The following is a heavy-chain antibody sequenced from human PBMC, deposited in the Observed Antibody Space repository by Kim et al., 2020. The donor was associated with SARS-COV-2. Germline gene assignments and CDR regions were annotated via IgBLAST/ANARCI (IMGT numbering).Heavy chain of an antibody. Sequence: SETLSLTCAVSGGSISSGIYSWSWIRQPPGKGLEWIGSIYHSGTTFYNPSLKSRVTMSVDRSKNQFSLKLSSVTAADTSVYYCARGTTGTTVVFNYYYMDAWGKGTTLPLSS. CDR2: IYHSGTT. D-gene: IGHD1-7*01. CDR1: GGSISSGIYS. CDR3: ARGTTGTTVVFNYYYMDA. V-gene: IGHV4-30-2*01. J-gene: IGHJ6*03.